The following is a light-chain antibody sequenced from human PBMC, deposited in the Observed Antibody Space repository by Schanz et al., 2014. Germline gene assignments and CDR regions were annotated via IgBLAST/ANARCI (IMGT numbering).Light chain of an antibody. J-gene: IGKJ1*01. CDR2: DAS. V-gene: IGKV3-15*01. Sequence: ETVMTQSPATLSVSPGERATLSCRASQSVSSNLAWLQQKHGQAPRLLIYDASTRATGIPGRFSGSGSGTEFTLTISSLQSEDIATYYCQQYDNLPQTFGQGTKVDI. CDR1: QSVSSN. CDR3: QQYDNLPQT.